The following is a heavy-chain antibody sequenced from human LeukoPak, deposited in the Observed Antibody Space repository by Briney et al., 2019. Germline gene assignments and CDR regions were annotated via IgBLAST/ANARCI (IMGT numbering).Heavy chain of an antibody. CDR2: INHSGST. Sequence: SETLSLTCAVYGGSFSDYYWSWIRQPPGKGLEWIGEINHSGSTNYNPSLKSRVTISVDTSKNQFSLKLSSVTAADTAVYYCARGQIVVVVAATTLAGWFDPWGQGTLVTVSS. CDR1: GGSFSDYY. CDR3: ARGQIVVVVAATTLAGWFDP. J-gene: IGHJ5*02. V-gene: IGHV4-34*01. D-gene: IGHD2-15*01.